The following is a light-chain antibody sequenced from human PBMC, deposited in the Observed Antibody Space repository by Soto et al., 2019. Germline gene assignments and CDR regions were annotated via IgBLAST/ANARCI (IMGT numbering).Light chain of an antibody. CDR3: LQHDTYTLT. J-gene: IGKJ4*01. Sequence: IQMTQSPSSLSASVGDRVTIACRESPGIISGLGWYQQRAGKAPKRLIYGTFNLHSGVSSRFSGSGSGTEFTLTITSLQPEDSETYYCLQHDTYTLTFGGGTKVDIK. V-gene: IGKV1-17*01. CDR1: PGIISG. CDR2: GTF.